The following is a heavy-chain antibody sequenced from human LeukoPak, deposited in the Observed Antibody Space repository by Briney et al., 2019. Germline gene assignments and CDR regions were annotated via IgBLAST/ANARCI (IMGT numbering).Heavy chain of an antibody. CDR3: AKAHCSSTSCSRADN. D-gene: IGHD2-2*01. Sequence: PGGSLRLSCAASGFTFSSYSMGWVRQAPGKGLEWVSAIDGSGGTTFYADSVKGRVTISRVQSTNTVYLQMNSLRAADTAVYYCAKAHCSSTSCSRADNWGQGTLVTVSS. CDR1: GFTFSSYS. J-gene: IGHJ4*02. V-gene: IGHV3-23*01. CDR2: IDGSGGTT.